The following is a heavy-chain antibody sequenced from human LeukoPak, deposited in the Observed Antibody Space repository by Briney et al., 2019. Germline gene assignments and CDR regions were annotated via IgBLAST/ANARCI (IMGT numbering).Heavy chain of an antibody. V-gene: IGHV3-23*01. Sequence: SGGSLRLSCAASGFTFSVAAMTWVRQTPGKGLEWVSLIGASGESTYYADSVKGRFTISRDNAKNSLYLQMNSLRAEDTAVYYCARGEYYFDYWGQGTLVTVSS. CDR1: GFTFSVAA. CDR3: ARGEYYFDY. J-gene: IGHJ4*02. CDR2: IGASGEST. D-gene: IGHD3-10*01.